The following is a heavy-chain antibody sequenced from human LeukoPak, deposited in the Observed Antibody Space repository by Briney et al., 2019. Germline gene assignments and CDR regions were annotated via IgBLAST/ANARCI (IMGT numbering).Heavy chain of an antibody. J-gene: IGHJ5*02. Sequence: GGSLRLSCAASGFTFSSYWMSWVRQAPGKGLEWVANINQDGSEKYYVDSVKGRFTISRDNAKNSLYLQMNGLRAEDTAVYYCAREGCSGGSCYHNWFDPWGQGTPVTVSS. CDR1: GFTFSSYW. CDR2: INQDGSEK. V-gene: IGHV3-7*01. CDR3: AREGCSGGSCYHNWFDP. D-gene: IGHD2-15*01.